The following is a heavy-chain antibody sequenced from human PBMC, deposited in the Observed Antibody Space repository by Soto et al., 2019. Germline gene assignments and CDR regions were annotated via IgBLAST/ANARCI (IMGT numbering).Heavy chain of an antibody. J-gene: IGHJ4*02. CDR1: GYTFISYG. CDR3: ARTERDGYISPFDY. CDR2: ISAYNGNT. D-gene: IGHD5-12*01. Sequence: QVKLVQSGAEVKKPGASVKVSCKASGYTFISYGITWVRQAPGQGLEWMGWISAYNGNTNYAQKLQGRVTMTTDTSTSTAYMEMRSLRSDDTAVYYCARTERDGYISPFDYWGQGTLVTVSS. V-gene: IGHV1-18*01.